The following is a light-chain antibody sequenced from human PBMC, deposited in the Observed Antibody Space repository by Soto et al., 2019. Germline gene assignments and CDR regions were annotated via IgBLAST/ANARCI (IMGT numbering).Light chain of an antibody. CDR2: QAS. Sequence: DIQMTQSPSTLSASIGDRATITCRASQNINSYLAWYQQKPGRAPQLLLYQASTLQSGVPSRFSGSESGTEFTLTIRSLQPDDLATYDCQQYNSCFITFGQRTRVEI. J-gene: IGKJ5*01. CDR3: QQYNSCFIT. CDR1: QNINSY. V-gene: IGKV1-5*03.